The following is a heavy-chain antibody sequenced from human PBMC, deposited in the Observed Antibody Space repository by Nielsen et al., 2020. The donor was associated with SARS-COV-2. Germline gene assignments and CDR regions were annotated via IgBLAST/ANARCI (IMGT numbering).Heavy chain of an antibody. J-gene: IGHJ6*02. D-gene: IGHD3-3*01. V-gene: IGHV1-18*01. CDR1: GYTFTSYG. CDR3: ARHSTQSSVGITIFGVVIIPDGMDV. Sequence: APVKVSCKASGYTFTSYGISWVRQAPGQGLEWMGWISAYNGNTNYAQKLQGRVTMTTDTSTSTAYMELRSLRSDDTAVYYCARHSTQSSVGITIFGVVIIPDGMDVWGQGTTVTVSS. CDR2: ISAYNGNT.